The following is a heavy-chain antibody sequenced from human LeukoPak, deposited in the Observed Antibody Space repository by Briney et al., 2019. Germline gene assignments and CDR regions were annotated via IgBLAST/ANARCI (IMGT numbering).Heavy chain of an antibody. CDR2: ISAYNGNT. J-gene: IGHJ6*03. V-gene: IGHV1-18*04. Sequence: ASVKVSCKASGYTFTGYYMHWVRQALGQGLEWMGWISAYNGNTNYAQKLQGRVTMTTDTSTSTAYMELSSLRSEDTAVYYCARGVTTTQVDYYMDVWGKGTTVTVSS. CDR3: ARGVTTTQVDYYMDV. CDR1: GYTFTGYY. D-gene: IGHD4-11*01.